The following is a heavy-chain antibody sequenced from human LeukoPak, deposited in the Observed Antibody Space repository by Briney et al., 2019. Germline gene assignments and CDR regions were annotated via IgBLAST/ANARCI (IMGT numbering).Heavy chain of an antibody. CDR3: ASPGGGSYSSDAFDI. CDR2: IYPGDSDT. V-gene: IGHV5-51*01. J-gene: IGHJ3*02. Sequence: GESLKISCKGSGYRFTSYWIGWVRQMPGKGLEWMGIIYPGDSDTRYSPSFRGQVTISADKSISTAYLQWSSLKASDTAMYYCASPGGGSYSSDAFDIWGQGTMVTVSS. D-gene: IGHD1-26*01. CDR1: GYRFTSYW.